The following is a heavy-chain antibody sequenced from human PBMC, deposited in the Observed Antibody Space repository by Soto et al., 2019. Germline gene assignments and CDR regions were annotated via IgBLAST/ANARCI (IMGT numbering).Heavy chain of an antibody. CDR2: IIPIFGTA. D-gene: IGHD6-19*01. CDR1: GGTFGSYA. CDR3: ARDDPIAVAGTED. J-gene: IGHJ4*02. Sequence: SVKVSCKASGGTFGSYAISWVRQAPGQGLEWMGGIIPIFGTANYAQKFQGRVTITADESTSTAYMELSSLRSEDTAVYYCARDDPIAVAGTEDWGQGTLVTVSS. V-gene: IGHV1-69*13.